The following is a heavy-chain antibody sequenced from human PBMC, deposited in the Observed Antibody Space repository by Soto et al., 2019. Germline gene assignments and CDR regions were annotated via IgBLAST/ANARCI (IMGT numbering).Heavy chain of an antibody. CDR2: INHSGST. CDR3: ARRIAARQYNWFDP. Sequence: LSLTCAVYGGSFSGYYWSWIRQPPGKGLEWIGEINHSGSTNYNPSLKSRVTISVDTSKNQFSLKLSSVTATDTAVYYCARRIAARQYNWFDPWGQGTLVTVSS. D-gene: IGHD6-6*01. V-gene: IGHV4-34*01. CDR1: GGSFSGYY. J-gene: IGHJ5*02.